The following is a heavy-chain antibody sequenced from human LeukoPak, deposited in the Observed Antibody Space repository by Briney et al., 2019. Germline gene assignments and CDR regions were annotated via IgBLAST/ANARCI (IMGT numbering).Heavy chain of an antibody. J-gene: IGHJ4*02. CDR2: ICTDGGSI. D-gene: IGHD2-2*01. CDR1: GFTFSTYC. Sequence: GGSLRLSCAASGFTFSTYCMHWVRQPPGKGLVWVSQICTDGGSIKYADSVRGRFTISRENAKNTLYLQMNSLRAEDTAVYYCVRGVPVTPGIDYWGQGTLVTVSS. CDR3: VRGVPVTPGIDY. V-gene: IGHV3-74*01.